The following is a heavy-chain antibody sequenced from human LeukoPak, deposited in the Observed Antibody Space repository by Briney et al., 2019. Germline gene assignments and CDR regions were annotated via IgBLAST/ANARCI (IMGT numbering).Heavy chain of an antibody. D-gene: IGHD2-2*01. V-gene: IGHV4-61*02. Sequence: SETLPLTCTVSGGSISSGSYYWSWIRQPAGKGLEWIGRIYTSGSTNYNPSLKSRVTISVDTSKNQFSLKLSSVTAADTAVYYCARKDIVVVPAAHKVAWFDPWGQGTLVTVSS. CDR2: IYTSGST. J-gene: IGHJ5*02. CDR3: ARKDIVVVPAAHKVAWFDP. CDR1: GGSISSGSYY.